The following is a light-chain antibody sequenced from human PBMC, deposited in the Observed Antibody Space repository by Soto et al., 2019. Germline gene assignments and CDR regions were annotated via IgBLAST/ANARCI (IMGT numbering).Light chain of an antibody. Sequence: DIQMTQSPSTLSASVRDRDTITSRASQSISSWLAWYQQKPWKAPKLLIYKASSLESGVPSRFSGSGSGTEFTLTISSLQPDDFATYYCQQYNSFSWTFGQGTKV. V-gene: IGKV1-5*03. J-gene: IGKJ1*01. CDR2: KAS. CDR3: QQYNSFSWT. CDR1: QSISSW.